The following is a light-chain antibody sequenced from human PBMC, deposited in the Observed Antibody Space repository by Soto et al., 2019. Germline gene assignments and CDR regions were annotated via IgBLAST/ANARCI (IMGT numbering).Light chain of an antibody. Sequence: EIVLTQSPATLSLSPGEIATLSYRASQSFSSYLAWYQQKPGQAPRLLIYDASNRATVIPARFSGSGSGIDFTLSISILEPEEFAVYYSQQCRKWPLMFIFGWWTKLEF. CDR3: QQCRKWPLMFI. V-gene: IGKV3-11*01. J-gene: IGKJ2*01. CDR2: DAS. CDR1: QSFSSY.